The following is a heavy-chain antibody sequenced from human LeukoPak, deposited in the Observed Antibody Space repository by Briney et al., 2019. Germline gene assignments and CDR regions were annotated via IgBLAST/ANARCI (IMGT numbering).Heavy chain of an antibody. CDR1: GYTFTGYY. Sequence: ASVKVSCKASGYTFTGYYMHWVRQAPGQGLEWMGWINPNSGGTNYAQKFQGRVTITRNTSISTAYMELSSLRSEDTAVYYCARSRAAAGTRWFDPWGQGTLVTVSS. CDR2: INPNSGGT. V-gene: IGHV1-2*02. CDR3: ARSRAAAGTRWFDP. J-gene: IGHJ5*02. D-gene: IGHD6-13*01.